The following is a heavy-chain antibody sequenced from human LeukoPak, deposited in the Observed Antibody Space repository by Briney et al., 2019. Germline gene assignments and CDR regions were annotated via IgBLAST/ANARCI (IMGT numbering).Heavy chain of an antibody. CDR1: GFTFSSYW. J-gene: IGHJ4*02. Sequence: GGSLRLSCAASGFTFSSYWMHWVRQAPEKGLEWVAKIKPDGSEIYHVDSVQGRFTISRDNAKNSLYLQMNSLKAEDTAVYYCATSRFYLESWGQGTLVTVSS. V-gene: IGHV3-7*01. CDR3: ATSRFYLES. CDR2: IKPDGSEI.